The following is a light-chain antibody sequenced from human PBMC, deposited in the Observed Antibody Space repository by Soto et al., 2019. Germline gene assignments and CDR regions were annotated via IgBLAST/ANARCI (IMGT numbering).Light chain of an antibody. CDR1: QTIDKY. Sequence: IPMTQSPSSLSASVGDRVTITCRASQTIDKYLNWYQHIPGRAPKLLIYGASSLQSGVPTRFSGSGGGTYFTLTISSLQHEDFATSYCQQSYSSPGTFGRGTRVE. V-gene: IGKV1-39*01. CDR2: GAS. CDR3: QQSYSSPGT. J-gene: IGKJ1*01.